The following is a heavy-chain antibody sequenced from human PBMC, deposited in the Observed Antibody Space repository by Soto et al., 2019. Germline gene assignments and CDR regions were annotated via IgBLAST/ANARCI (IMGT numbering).Heavy chain of an antibody. J-gene: IGHJ4*02. V-gene: IGHV3-23*01. D-gene: IGHD6-19*01. CDR1: GFTLGDYA. CDR3: AQNGQWLATPPVA. Sequence: TGGSLRLCCTASGFTLGDYAMHWFREARGKGLEWVSAISGSGGSTYYADSVKGRFTISRDNSKSTLYLQMNSLRAEDTAIYYCAQNGQWLATPPVAWGQGSLVTVSS. CDR2: ISGSGGST.